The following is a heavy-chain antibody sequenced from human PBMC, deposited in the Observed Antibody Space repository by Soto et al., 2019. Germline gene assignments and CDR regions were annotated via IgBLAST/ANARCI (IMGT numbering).Heavy chain of an antibody. CDR1: GFTFSTFS. CDR3: ARDLAWAFDS. Sequence: GGSLRLSCAASGFTFSTFSINWVRQAPGKGLEWLSYIGGSGGSISYADSVKGRCTICRDNGKNTLYLQMSSLRDEDTAVYYCARDLAWAFDSWGQGALVTVSS. D-gene: IGHD1-26*01. CDR2: IGGSGGSI. V-gene: IGHV3-48*02. J-gene: IGHJ4*02.